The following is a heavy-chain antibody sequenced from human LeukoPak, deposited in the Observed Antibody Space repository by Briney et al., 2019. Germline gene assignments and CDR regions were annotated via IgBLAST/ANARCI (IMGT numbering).Heavy chain of an antibody. CDR2: INPNSGGT. CDR1: GYTFTGYY. Sequence: ASVKVSCKASGYTFTGYYMHWVRQAPGQGLEWMGWINPNSGGTNYAQKFQGRVTMTRDTSISTAYMELSRLRPDDTAVYYCARDKSPIVVVVAATRSGFDYWGQGTLVTVSS. CDR3: ARDKSPIVVVVAATRSGFDY. V-gene: IGHV1-2*02. J-gene: IGHJ4*02. D-gene: IGHD2-15*01.